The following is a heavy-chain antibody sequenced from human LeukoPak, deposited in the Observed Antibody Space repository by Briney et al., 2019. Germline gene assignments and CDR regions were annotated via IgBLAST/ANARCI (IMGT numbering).Heavy chain of an antibody. V-gene: IGHV3-7*01. CDR3: ARDGNSIAVAGRLFDY. CDR2: IKQDGSEK. J-gene: IGHJ4*02. D-gene: IGHD6-19*01. CDR1: GFTFSSYW. Sequence: PGGSLRLSCAASGFTFSSYWMSWVRQAPGKGLEWVANIKQDGSEKYYVDSVKGRFTISRDNAKNSLYLQMNSLRAEDTAVYYCARDGNSIAVAGRLFDYWGQGTLVTVSS.